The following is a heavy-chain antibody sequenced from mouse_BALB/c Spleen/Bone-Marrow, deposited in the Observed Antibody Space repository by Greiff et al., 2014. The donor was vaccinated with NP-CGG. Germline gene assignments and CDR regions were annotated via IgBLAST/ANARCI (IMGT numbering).Heavy chain of an antibody. Sequence: QVQLQQSGAELVRPGASLKLSCRASGYTFTSYWINWVKQRPGQGPEWIGNIYPSDSYINYNQRFKDKATLTVDKSSSTAYMQLSSPTSEDSAVYYCTRYGNSHYYAIDYWGQGTSVTVSS. CDR2: IYPSDSYI. D-gene: IGHD1-1*01. J-gene: IGHJ4*01. V-gene: IGHV1-69*02. CDR3: TRYGNSHYYAIDY. CDR1: GYTFTSYW.